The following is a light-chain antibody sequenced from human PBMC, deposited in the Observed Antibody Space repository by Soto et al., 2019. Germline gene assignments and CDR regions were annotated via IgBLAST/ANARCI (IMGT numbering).Light chain of an antibody. CDR2: AAS. J-gene: IGKJ1*01. CDR3: QQYNSYSWA. V-gene: IGKV1-17*01. Sequence: DIQMTQSPSSLSASVGDIVTITCRASQCIINYLGWYQQKPGTAPKRLIYAASTLQSGVPSRFSGSGSGTEFTLTISSLQPDDFATYYCQQYNSYSWAFGQGTKVDIK. CDR1: QCIINY.